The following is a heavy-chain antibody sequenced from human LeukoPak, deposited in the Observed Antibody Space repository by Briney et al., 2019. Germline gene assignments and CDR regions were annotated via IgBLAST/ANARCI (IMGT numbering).Heavy chain of an antibody. CDR3: ARSAVRGVALLGY. J-gene: IGHJ4*02. CDR1: GGSISSYY. Sequence: PSETLSLTCTVSGGSISSYYWSWIRQPPGKGLEWIGYIYYSGSTNYNPSLKSRVTISVDTSKNQFSLKLTSLTAADTAVYYCARSAVRGVALLGYWGRGTLVTVSS. V-gene: IGHV4-59*12. CDR2: IYYSGST. D-gene: IGHD3-10*01.